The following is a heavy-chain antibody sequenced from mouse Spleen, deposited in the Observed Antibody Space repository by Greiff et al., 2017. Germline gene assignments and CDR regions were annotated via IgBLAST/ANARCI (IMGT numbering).Heavy chain of an antibody. Sequence: QVQLQQSGAELVKPGASVKLSCKASGYTFTSYWMHWVKQRPGQGLEWIGEIDPSDSYTNYNQKFKGKATLTVDKSSSTAYMQLSSLTSEDSAVYYCARTPGYAMDYWGQGTSVTVSS. CDR2: IDPSDSYT. J-gene: IGHJ4*01. CDR1: GYTFTSYW. V-gene: IGHV1-69*02. CDR3: ARTPGYAMDY.